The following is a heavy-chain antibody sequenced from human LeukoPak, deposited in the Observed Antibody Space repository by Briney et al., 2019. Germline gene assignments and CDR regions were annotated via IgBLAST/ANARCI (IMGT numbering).Heavy chain of an antibody. V-gene: IGHV3-74*01. CDR3: ARDLDIYDSSGYPNH. Sequence: LPGGSLRLSCAASGFTFSSYWMHWVRQAPGKGLVWVSRISSDGSRISYADSVKGRFTISRDDAKKTLDLQMNSLRAEDTAVYYCARDLDIYDSSGYPNHWGQGTLVTVSS. J-gene: IGHJ5*02. CDR1: GFTFSSYW. D-gene: IGHD3-22*01. CDR2: ISSDGSRI.